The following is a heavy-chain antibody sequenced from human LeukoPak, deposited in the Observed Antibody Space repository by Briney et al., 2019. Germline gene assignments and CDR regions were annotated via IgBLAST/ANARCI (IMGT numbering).Heavy chain of an antibody. Sequence: ASVKVSCKASGYTFTGYYMRWVRQAPGQGLEWMGGIIPIFGTANYAQKFQGRVTITADESTSTAYMELSSLRSEDTAVYYCARERNWGVDYYFDYWGQGTLVTVSS. D-gene: IGHD7-27*01. J-gene: IGHJ4*02. V-gene: IGHV1-69*13. CDR3: ARERNWGVDYYFDY. CDR1: GYTFTGYY. CDR2: IIPIFGTA.